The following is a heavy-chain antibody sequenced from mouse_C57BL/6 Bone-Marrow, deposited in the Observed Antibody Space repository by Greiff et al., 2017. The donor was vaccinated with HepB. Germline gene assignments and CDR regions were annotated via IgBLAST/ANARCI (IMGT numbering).Heavy chain of an antibody. V-gene: IGHV5-9-1*02. D-gene: IGHD1-1*01. CDR2: ISSGGDYI. Sequence: EVMLVESGEGLVKPGGSLKLSCAASGFTFSSYAMSWVRQTPEKRLEWVAYISSGGDYIYYADTVKGRFTISRDNARNTLYLQMSSLKSEDTAMYYCTRGALHYYGSSGDAMDYWGQGTSVTVSS. J-gene: IGHJ4*01. CDR3: TRGALHYYGSSGDAMDY. CDR1: GFTFSSYA.